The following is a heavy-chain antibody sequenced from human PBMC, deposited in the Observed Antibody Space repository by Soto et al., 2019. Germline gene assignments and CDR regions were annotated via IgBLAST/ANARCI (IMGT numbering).Heavy chain of an antibody. CDR3: ARLFNYFDSSGSQS. V-gene: IGHV4-4*02. J-gene: IGHJ4*02. CDR2: IYSSGSA. D-gene: IGHD3-22*01. CDR1: GGLISSNKW. Sequence: SETLSLTCAVSGGLISSNKWWSWVRQSPGKGLEWIGQIYSSGSANYNPSLKSRVTISIDKSRNQFSLKLSSVTAADTGVYYCARLFNYFDSSGSQSWGQGTLVTVSS.